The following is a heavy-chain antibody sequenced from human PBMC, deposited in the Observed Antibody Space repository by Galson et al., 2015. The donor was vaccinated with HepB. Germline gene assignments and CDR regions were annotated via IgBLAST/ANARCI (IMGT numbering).Heavy chain of an antibody. J-gene: IGHJ1*01. V-gene: IGHV3-23*01. CDR2: ITSNGGRT. CDR1: GFTFSRYA. D-gene: IGHD2-8*01. CDR3: AKDGIMVSKIPYQLHF. Sequence: SLRLSCAASGFTFSRYAMTWVRQAPGKGLEWISSITSNGGRTFYTNSVKGRFTISRDNSRNTVVLQLSSLRPEDTAVYYCAKDGIMVSKIPYQLHFWGQGTLVRVSS.